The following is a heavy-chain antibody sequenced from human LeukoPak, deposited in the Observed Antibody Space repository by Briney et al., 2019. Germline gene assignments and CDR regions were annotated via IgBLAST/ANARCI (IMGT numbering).Heavy chain of an antibody. V-gene: IGHV4-34*01. CDR1: GGSFSGYY. Sequence: SETLSLTCAVYGGSFSGYYWSWIRQPPGKGLEWIGEINHSGSTTYNPSLKSRVTISVDTSKNQFSLKLSSVTAADTAVYYCARRPEGYFVWLLSPSPVDLWGQGTLVTVSS. CDR3: ARRPEGYFVWLLSPSPVDL. J-gene: IGHJ4*02. D-gene: IGHD3-9*01. CDR2: INHSGST.